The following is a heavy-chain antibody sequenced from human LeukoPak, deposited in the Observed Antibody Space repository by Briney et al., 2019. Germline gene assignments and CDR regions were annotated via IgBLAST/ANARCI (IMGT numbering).Heavy chain of an antibody. V-gene: IGHV3-23*01. D-gene: IGHD2-2*01. CDR2: ISVSGGST. Sequence: GGSLRPSCAASGFTFSGYSMSWVRQAPGKGLEWVSAISVSGGSTYYADSVKGRFTISRDNSKNTLYLQMNSLRIEDTAVYCCAKDSGYCDTTSCRLANWGQGTLVTVSS. J-gene: IGHJ4*02. CDR1: GFTFSGYS. CDR3: AKDSGYCDTTSCRLAN.